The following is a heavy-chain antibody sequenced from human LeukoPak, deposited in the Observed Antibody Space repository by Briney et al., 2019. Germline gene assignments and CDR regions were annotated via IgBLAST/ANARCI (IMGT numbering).Heavy chain of an antibody. CDR2: IKQDGSEK. V-gene: IGHV3-7*01. CDR1: GFTFSSYW. CDR3: ARYLGNYDILIDDAFDI. D-gene: IGHD3-9*01. Sequence: GGSLRLSCAASGFTFSSYWMSWVRQAPGKGLEWVANIKQDGSEKYYVDSVKGGFTISRDNAKNSLYLQMNSLRAEDTAVYFCARYLGNYDILIDDAFDIWGQGTMVTVSS. J-gene: IGHJ3*02.